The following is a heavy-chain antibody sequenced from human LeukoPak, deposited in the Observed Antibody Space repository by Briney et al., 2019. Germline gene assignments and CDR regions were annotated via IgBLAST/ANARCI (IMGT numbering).Heavy chain of an antibody. D-gene: IGHD3-10*01. CDR1: GGSISSGGYY. V-gene: IGHV4-31*03. Sequence: PSESLSLTCTVSGGSISSGGYYWSWIRQHPGKGLEWIGYIYYSGSTYYNPSLKSRVTISVDTSKNQFSLKLSSVTAADTAVYYCARVTATMVREVFDYWGQGTLVTVSS. CDR2: IYYSGST. J-gene: IGHJ4*02. CDR3: ARVTATMVREVFDY.